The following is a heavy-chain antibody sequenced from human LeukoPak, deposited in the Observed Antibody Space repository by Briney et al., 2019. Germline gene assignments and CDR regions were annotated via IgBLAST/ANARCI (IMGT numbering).Heavy chain of an antibody. J-gene: IGHJ4*02. D-gene: IGHD3-22*01. CDR1: GGSISSYY. Sequence: PSETLSLTCTVSGGSISSYYWSWVRQPPGKGLEWIGYIYYSGSTNYNPSLKSRVTISVDTSKNQFSLKLSSVTAADTAVYYCARVKNYYDSSGYPYYFDYWGQGTRVTVSS. CDR3: ARVKNYYDSSGYPYYFDY. V-gene: IGHV4-59*01. CDR2: IYYSGST.